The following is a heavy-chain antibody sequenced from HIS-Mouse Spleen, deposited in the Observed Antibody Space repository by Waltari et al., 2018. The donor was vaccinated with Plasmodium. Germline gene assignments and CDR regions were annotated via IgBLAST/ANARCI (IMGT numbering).Heavy chain of an antibody. J-gene: IGHJ4*02. CDR3: ARESSSSWYFDY. CDR1: GFTFSSYS. D-gene: IGHD6-13*01. V-gene: IGHV3-21*01. Sequence: EVQLVESGGGLVKPGGSLRLSCAASGFTFSSYSMNWVRQAPGKGLEWVLSISSSSSYRYYADSGKGRFTISRDNAKNSLYLQMNSLRAEDTAVYYCARESSSSWYFDYWGQGTLVTVSS. CDR2: ISSSSSYR.